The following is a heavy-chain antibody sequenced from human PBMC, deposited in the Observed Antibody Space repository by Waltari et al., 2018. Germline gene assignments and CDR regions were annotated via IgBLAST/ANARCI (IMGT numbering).Heavy chain of an antibody. CDR1: GGTLSSPW. Sequence: QLQESGPRLVKPSETLSLTCSVSGGTLSSPWWSWIRQPAGKGLEWIGRIYISGTTNKNPSLDSRITVSLDTPKNQFSLKLTSVSAADTAVYYCARQATSWSGFDYWGPGIQVTVSS. CDR3: ARQATSWSGFDY. CDR2: IYISGTT. D-gene: IGHD2-15*01. V-gene: IGHV4-4*07. J-gene: IGHJ4*02.